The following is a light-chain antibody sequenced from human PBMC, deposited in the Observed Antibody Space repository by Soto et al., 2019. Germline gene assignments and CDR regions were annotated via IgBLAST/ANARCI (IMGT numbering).Light chain of an antibody. CDR2: GAS. Sequence: EIVMRQSPASLSVSPGERATLSCRTTQSVSTNLAWYQQRPGQAPKLLIYGASTRATGVPDRFSGSGSGTEFTLTISSLQSEDLTVYYCQQYNKWPRTFGQGTKVGIK. V-gene: IGKV3-15*01. J-gene: IGKJ1*01. CDR3: QQYNKWPRT. CDR1: QSVSTN.